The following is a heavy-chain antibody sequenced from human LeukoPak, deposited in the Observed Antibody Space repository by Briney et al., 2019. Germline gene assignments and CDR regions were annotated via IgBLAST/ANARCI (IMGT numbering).Heavy chain of an antibody. CDR1: GFTVSSNY. CDR2: IHSDGST. Sequence: PGGSLRLSCAASGFTVSSNYMSWVRQAPGKGLEWVSTIHSDGSTYYADSVKGRFTISRDNSKNTLYVQMNSLRAEDTAVYYCAREVRSSFDYWGQGTLVTVPS. V-gene: IGHV3-53*01. CDR3: AREVRSSFDY. J-gene: IGHJ4*02.